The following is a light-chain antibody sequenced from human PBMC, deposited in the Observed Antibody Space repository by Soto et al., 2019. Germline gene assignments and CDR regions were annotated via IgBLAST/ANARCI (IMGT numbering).Light chain of an antibody. Sequence: EIVMTQSPETLSVSPGERATLSCRASQSVSSNLAWYQQKPGQAPRLLIYGASTRATGIPARFSGSGSGTEFTLTISSLQSEDFAVYYCQQYNNWPLTSGGGTKVDIK. CDR3: QQYNNWPLT. CDR1: QSVSSN. V-gene: IGKV3-15*01. CDR2: GAS. J-gene: IGKJ4*01.